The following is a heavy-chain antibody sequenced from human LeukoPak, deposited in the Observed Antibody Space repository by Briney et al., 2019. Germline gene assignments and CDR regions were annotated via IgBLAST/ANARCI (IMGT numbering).Heavy chain of an antibody. V-gene: IGHV1-24*01. CDR1: GYTLTQLS. Sequence: ASVKVSCKVSGYTLTQLSVHWVRQAPGKGLEWMGGFDVEDGEIIYAQKFQGRVTMTEDTSTDTAYMELSSLRSEDTAVYYCARATPGGLHGYSFDYWGQGTVVTVYS. D-gene: IGHD5-24*01. CDR3: ARATPGGLHGYSFDY. CDR2: FDVEDGEI. J-gene: IGHJ4*02.